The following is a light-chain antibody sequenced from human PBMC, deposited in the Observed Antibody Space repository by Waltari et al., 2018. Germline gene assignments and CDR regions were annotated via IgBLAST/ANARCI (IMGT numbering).Light chain of an antibody. CDR2: DAS. CDR3: QERSDWRGLT. V-gene: IGKV3-11*01. CDR1: QSFNNY. Sequence: EIVLTQSPATLSLSPGERAVLSCRAGQSFNNYLAWYQQKPGQAPRLLVYDASTRATGIAARFSGSGSGTDFTLTISSLEPEDSAVYYCQERSDWRGLTFGPGTKVDIK. J-gene: IGKJ3*01.